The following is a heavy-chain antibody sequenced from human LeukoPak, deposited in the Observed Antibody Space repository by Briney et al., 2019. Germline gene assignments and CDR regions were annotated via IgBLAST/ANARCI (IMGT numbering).Heavy chain of an antibody. CDR1: GYTFTIYY. J-gene: IGHJ4*02. CDR2: INPSGGST. CDR3: ASDREEGSYCDY. D-gene: IGHD3-10*01. Sequence: ASVKVSCKASGYTFTIYYMHWVRQAPGQGLEWMGIINPSGGSTSYAQKFQGRVTMTRDTSISTAYMDLSRLTSDDTAVYYCASDREEGSYCDYWGQGTLVTVSS. V-gene: IGHV1-46*01.